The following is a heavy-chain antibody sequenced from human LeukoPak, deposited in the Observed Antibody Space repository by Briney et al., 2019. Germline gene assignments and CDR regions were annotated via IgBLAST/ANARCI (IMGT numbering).Heavy chain of an antibody. V-gene: IGHV1-2*02. J-gene: IGHJ4*01. D-gene: IGHD5-18*01. Sequence: ASVPVPYKASGYTFTGYCMHCVRQAPGQGLEWMGWINPNSGGTNYAQKFQGRVTMTRDTSISTAYMELSRLRSDDTAVYYCARPQDTGLDLGYVGYWGEATVVAVSS. CDR2: INPNSGGT. CDR1: GYTFTGYC. CDR3: ARPQDTGLDLGYVGY.